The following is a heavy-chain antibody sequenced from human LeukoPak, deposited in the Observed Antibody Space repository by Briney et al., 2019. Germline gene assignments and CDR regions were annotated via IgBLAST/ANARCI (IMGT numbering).Heavy chain of an antibody. CDR2: ISYDGSNK. V-gene: IGHV3-30*18. D-gene: IGHD2-21*02. Sequence: GSLRLSCAASGFKFSSYDMHWVRQAPGKGLEWVAVISYDGSNKYYADSVKGRFTISRDNSKNTLYLQMNSLRAEDTAVYYCAKDGEGLTTILGPISYYFDYWGQGTLVTVSS. CDR1: GFKFSSYD. CDR3: AKDGEGLTTILGPISYYFDY. J-gene: IGHJ4*02.